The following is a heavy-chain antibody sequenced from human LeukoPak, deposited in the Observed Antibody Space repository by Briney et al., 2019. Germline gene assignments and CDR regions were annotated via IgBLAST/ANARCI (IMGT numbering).Heavy chain of an antibody. Sequence: PGGSLRLSCAASGFTFSSYSMNWVRQAPGKGLEWVSSISSSSSYIYFADSVKGRFTISRDNAKNSLYLQMNSLRAEDTAVYYCARDGGYGSGSKYDYWGQGTLVTVSS. D-gene: IGHD3-10*01. J-gene: IGHJ4*02. CDR1: GFTFSSYS. CDR3: ARDGGYGSGSKYDY. CDR2: ISSSSSYI. V-gene: IGHV3-21*01.